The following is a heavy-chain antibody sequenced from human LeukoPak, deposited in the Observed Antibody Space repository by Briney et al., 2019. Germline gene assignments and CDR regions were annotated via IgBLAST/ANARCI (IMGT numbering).Heavy chain of an antibody. CDR3: ARDLVAGDAFDI. CDR2: IYYSGST. Sequence: SETLSLTCTVSGGSISSGDYYWSWIRQPPGKGLEWIGYIYYSGSTYYNPSLKSRVSISVDTSKNQFSLKLSSVTAADTAVYYCARDLVAGDAFDIWGQGIMVTVSS. J-gene: IGHJ3*02. D-gene: IGHD5-12*01. CDR1: GGSISSGDYY. V-gene: IGHV4-30-4*08.